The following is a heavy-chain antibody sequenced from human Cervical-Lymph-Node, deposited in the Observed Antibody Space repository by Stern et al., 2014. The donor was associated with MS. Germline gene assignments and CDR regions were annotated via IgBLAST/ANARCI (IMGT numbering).Heavy chain of an antibody. D-gene: IGHD6-13*01. J-gene: IGHJ4*02. V-gene: IGHV3-23*04. CDR2: ISGSGYTT. Sequence: VQLVESGGGLVQPGGSLRLSCAASGFTFSDYAMNWVRQAPGKGLEWVSAISGSGYTTSYADSVKGRFTISRDNSKNTLYLQMNNLRAEDTALYYCARGSWLDSWGQGTLVTVSS. CDR3: ARGSWLDS. CDR1: GFTFSDYA.